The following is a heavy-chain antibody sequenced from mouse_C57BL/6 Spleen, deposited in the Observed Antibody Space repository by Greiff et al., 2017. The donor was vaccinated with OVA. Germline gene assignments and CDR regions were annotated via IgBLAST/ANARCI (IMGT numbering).Heavy chain of an antibody. CDR3: ASFYDPVWFAY. CDR2: ISSGSSTI. J-gene: IGHJ3*01. CDR1: GFTFSDYG. D-gene: IGHD2-12*01. Sequence: EVKLVESGGGLVKPGGSLKLSCAASGFTFSDYGMHWVRQAPEKGLEWVAYISSGSSTIYYADTVKGRFTISRDNAKNTLFLQMTSLRSEDTAMYYCASFYDPVWFAYWGQGTLVTDSA. V-gene: IGHV5-17*01.